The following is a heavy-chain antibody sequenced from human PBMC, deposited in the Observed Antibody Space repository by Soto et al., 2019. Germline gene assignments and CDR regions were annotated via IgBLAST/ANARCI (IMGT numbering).Heavy chain of an antibody. CDR2: INHSGST. CDR1: GGSFSGYY. D-gene: IGHD2-8*02. V-gene: IGHV4-34*01. CDR3: ARDKITGLFDY. Sequence: QVQLQQWGAGLLKPSETLSLTCAVYGGSFSGYYWTWIRQPPGTGLEWIGEINHSGSTNYNPSLMSRFTISVDTSKNQCSLKLTSVTAADTAVYYCARDKITGLFDYWGQGTLVTVSS. J-gene: IGHJ4*02.